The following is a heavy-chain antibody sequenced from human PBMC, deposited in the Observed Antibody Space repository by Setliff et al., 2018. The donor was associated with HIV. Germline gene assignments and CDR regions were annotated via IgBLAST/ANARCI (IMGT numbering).Heavy chain of an antibody. CDR1: GGCISSGIYY. J-gene: IGHJ4*02. V-gene: IGHV4-61*09. CDR2: VYTTGGT. D-gene: IGHD3-10*01. Sequence: SETLSLPCTVSGGCISSGIYYWIWIRQPAGKGLEWIGHVYTTGGTNYNTSPESRVIISVDTSKNQLSLRLSSVTAADTAVYYCARTAGELDYWGQGTLVTVSS. CDR3: ARTAGELDY.